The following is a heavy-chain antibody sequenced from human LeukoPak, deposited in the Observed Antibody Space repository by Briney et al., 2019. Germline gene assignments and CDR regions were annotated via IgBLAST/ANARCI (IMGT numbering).Heavy chain of an antibody. J-gene: IGHJ4*02. CDR1: GGSVSSGHYY. Sequence: KPSETLSLTCTVSGGSVSSGHYYWSWIRQPPRKGLEWIGYIYNSESTNYNPSLKSRVTISVDTSKNHFSLKLSSVTAADTAVYYCATGGSLAAAGDYWGQGTLVTVSS. V-gene: IGHV4-61*03. D-gene: IGHD6-13*01. CDR2: IYNSEST. CDR3: ATGGSLAAAGDY.